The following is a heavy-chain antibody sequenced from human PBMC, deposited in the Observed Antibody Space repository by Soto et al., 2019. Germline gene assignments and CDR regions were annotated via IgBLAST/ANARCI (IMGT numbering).Heavy chain of an antibody. Sequence: ASVKVSCKASGYTFTNHGISWVRQAPGQGLEWMGWISVYNGNTNYAQKFQGRVTMTTDTSTSTAYMELRSLRSDDTAVYYCARDEWQQLVLIEYWGQGXLVTVYS. J-gene: IGHJ4*02. D-gene: IGHD6-13*01. V-gene: IGHV1-18*01. CDR1: GYTFTNHG. CDR2: ISVYNGNT. CDR3: ARDEWQQLVLIEY.